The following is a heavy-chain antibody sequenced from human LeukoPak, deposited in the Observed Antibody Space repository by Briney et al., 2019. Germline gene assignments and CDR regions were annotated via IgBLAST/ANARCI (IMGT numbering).Heavy chain of an antibody. CDR2: ISRTGTSI. CDR3: ARTTVAGTIQY. J-gene: IGHJ1*01. D-gene: IGHD1-14*01. CDR1: GFTFSTFS. Sequence: GGSLRLSCAASGFTFSTFSMAWVRQAPGKGLEWVSYISRTGTSIHYADSMRGRFTISRDNTKSSLYLQMNNLRVKDTALYFCARTTVAGTIQYWGQGTLVIVSS. V-gene: IGHV3-21*01.